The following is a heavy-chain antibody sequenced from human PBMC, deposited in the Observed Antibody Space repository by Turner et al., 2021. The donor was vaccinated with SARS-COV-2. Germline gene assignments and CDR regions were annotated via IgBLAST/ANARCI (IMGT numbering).Heavy chain of an antibody. J-gene: IGHJ6*02. CDR3: TTYGVISHSASDV. CDR1: GFAFTDYY. CDR2: TRNKTYRYTT. D-gene: IGHD4-17*01. Sequence: EVQLVESGGGLVKPGGSLRLSCSTSGFAFTDYYMDWVRQAPGKGLEWVGRTRNKTYRYTTEYAASVKGRFIISRDDSRNSLHLQMSSLKTEDTAVYYCTTYGVISHSASDVWGQGATVTVSS. V-gene: IGHV3-72*01.